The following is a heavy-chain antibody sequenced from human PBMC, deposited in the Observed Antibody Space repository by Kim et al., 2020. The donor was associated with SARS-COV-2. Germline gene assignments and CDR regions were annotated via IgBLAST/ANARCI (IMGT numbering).Heavy chain of an antibody. CDR2: ISWNSGSI. V-gene: IGHV3-9*01. Sequence: GGSLRLSCAASGFTFGDYAMHWVRQAPGKGLEWVSGISWNSGSIGYADSVKGRFTISRDNAKNSLYLQMNSLRAEDTALYYCAKDIGSYYYDSSGTPHDAFDIWGQGTMVTVSS. D-gene: IGHD3-22*01. J-gene: IGHJ3*02. CDR3: AKDIGSYYYDSSGTPHDAFDI. CDR1: GFTFGDYA.